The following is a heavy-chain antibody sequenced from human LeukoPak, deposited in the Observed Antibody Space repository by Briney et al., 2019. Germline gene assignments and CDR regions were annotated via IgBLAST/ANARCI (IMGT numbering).Heavy chain of an antibody. CDR3: ARSRPGYCSGGSCTSYHYGMDV. J-gene: IGHJ6*02. V-gene: IGHV1-8*01. CDR2: MNPNSGNT. CDR1: GYTFTSYD. Sequence: PSVKVSCKASGYTFTSYDIYWVRQATGQGLEWMGWMNPNSGNTVYAHKFQGRVTMTRNTSVRTAYMELRSLRSEDTAVYYCARSRPGYCSGGSCTSYHYGMDVWRQGTTVSVSS. D-gene: IGHD2-15*01.